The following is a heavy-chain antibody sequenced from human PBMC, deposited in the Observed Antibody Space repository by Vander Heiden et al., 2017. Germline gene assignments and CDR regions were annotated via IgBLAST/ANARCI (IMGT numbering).Heavy chain of an antibody. CDR2: ISGSGANT. Sequence: EVQLLVSGGGLVQPGGSLRLSCAASGFTFSGYAMTWVRQAPGKGVEWVSSISGSGANTYYADSVKGRFTISRDNSKNALYLQMTSLRAEDTAIYYCAKGLSSGSYSRFDFWGQGTLVTVSS. CDR3: AKGLSSGSYSRFDF. CDR1: GFTFSGYA. V-gene: IGHV3-23*01. J-gene: IGHJ4*02. D-gene: IGHD1-26*01.